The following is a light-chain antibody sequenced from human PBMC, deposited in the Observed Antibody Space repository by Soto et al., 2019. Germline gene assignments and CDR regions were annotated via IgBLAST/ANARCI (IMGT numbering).Light chain of an antibody. V-gene: IGKV3-20*01. CDR1: QSVSRNY. CDR2: GAS. Sequence: EIVLTQSPGTLSLSPGERATLSCRASQSVSRNYLAWYQQKPGQAPRLLIYGASSRAAGTPDRFTGSGSGTDFALSIDRLEPEDFAVYHCQQYGRSPWTFGQGTKVDIK. J-gene: IGKJ1*01. CDR3: QQYGRSPWT.